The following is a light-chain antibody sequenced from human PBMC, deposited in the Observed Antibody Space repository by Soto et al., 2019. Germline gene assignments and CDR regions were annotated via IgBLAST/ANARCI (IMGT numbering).Light chain of an antibody. J-gene: IGLJ3*02. CDR2: EVY. V-gene: IGLV2-14*01. CDR3: ISYTNTIIPWV. CDR1: SSDVGGYDY. Sequence: QSALTQPASMSGSPGQSITISCTGTSSDVGGYDYVSWYQHHAGEAPKLLIYEVYNRPSGVSNRFSGSKSGNTASLTISGLQAEDEADYYCISYTNTIIPWVFGGGTKLTVL.